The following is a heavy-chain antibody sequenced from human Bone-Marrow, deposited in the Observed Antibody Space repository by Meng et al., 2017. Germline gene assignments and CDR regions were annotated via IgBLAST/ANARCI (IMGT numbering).Heavy chain of an antibody. CDR1: GFTVSSNY. D-gene: IGHD3-22*01. J-gene: IGHJ3*02. CDR2: IYSGGST. Sequence: GESLKISCAASGFTVSSNYMSWVRQAPGKGLEWVSVIYSGGSTYYADSVKGRFTISRDNSKNTLYLQMNSLRAEDTAVYYCAREDYYDSSGYWGAFDIWGQGTMVTVSS. CDR3: AREDYYDSSGYWGAFDI. V-gene: IGHV3-66*02.